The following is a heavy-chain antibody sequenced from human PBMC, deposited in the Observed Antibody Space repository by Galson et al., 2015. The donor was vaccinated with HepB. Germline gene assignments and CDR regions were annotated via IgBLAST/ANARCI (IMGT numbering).Heavy chain of an antibody. D-gene: IGHD5-12*01. V-gene: IGHV3-21*01. CDR3: ARVDPKVANTDWYFDL. CDR1: GFTFSSYA. CDR2: ISLNSDYI. J-gene: IGHJ2*01. Sequence: SLRLSCAGSGFTFSSYAMNWVRQAPGKGLEWVSSISLNSDYIHYTDSLKGRFTISRDNAKNSLYLQMNSLRAEDTAVYYCARVDPKVANTDWYFDLWGRGTLVTVSS.